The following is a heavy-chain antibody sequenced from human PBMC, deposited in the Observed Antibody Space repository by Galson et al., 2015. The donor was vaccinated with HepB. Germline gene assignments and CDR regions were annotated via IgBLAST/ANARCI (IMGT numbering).Heavy chain of an antibody. CDR2: IYPGDSDT. CDR3: ASPRTDLISDAFDT. CDR1: GYSFTSYW. J-gene: IGHJ3*02. D-gene: IGHD1-1*01. Sequence: QSGAEVKKPGESLKISCKGSGYSFTSYWIGWVRQMPGKGLEWMGIIYPGDSDTRYSPSFQGQVTISADKSISTAYLQWSSLKASDTAMYSWASPRTDLISDAFDTCAQGTKVTASS. V-gene: IGHV5-51*03.